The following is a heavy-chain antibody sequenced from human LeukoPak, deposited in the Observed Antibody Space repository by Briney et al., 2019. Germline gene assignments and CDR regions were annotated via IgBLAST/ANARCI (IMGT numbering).Heavy chain of an antibody. Sequence: GGSLRLSCAASGFTFSSFWMHWVRQAPGKGLVWVSRTNSDRTTTIYADSVRGRFTVSGDNAKNTLYLQMNSVRAEDTAVYYCARETILNGYYHFDYWGQGTLVTVSS. CDR1: GFTFSSFW. CDR2: TNSDRTTT. D-gene: IGHD3-9*01. CDR3: ARETILNGYYHFDY. J-gene: IGHJ4*02. V-gene: IGHV3-74*01.